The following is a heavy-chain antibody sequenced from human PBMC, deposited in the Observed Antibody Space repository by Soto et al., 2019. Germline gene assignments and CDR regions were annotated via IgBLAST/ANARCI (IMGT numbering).Heavy chain of an antibody. J-gene: IGHJ4*02. CDR1: GFTFSSYW. Sequence: GGSLRLSCAASGFTFSSYWMSWVRQAPGKGLEWVANIKQDGSEEYYVDSVKGRFTISRDNAKNSLYLQMNSLRDEDTAVYFCARDYNYGIDYWGKGSLVTVSS. CDR2: IKQDGSEE. D-gene: IGHD3-22*01. V-gene: IGHV3-7*01. CDR3: ARDYNYGIDY.